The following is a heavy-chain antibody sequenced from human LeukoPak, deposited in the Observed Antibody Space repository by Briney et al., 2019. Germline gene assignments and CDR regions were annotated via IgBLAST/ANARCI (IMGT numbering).Heavy chain of an antibody. V-gene: IGHV4-59*01. CDR1: GGSISSYY. CDR3: ARGSFGSGSYYNEDWFDP. D-gene: IGHD3-10*01. Sequence: SETLSLTCTVSGGSISSYYWSWVRQPPGKGLEWVGYIYYSGSTNYNPSLKSRVTISVDTSKNQFSLKLSSVTAADTAVYYCARGSFGSGSYYNEDWFDPWGQGPLVTVSS. J-gene: IGHJ5*02. CDR2: IYYSGST.